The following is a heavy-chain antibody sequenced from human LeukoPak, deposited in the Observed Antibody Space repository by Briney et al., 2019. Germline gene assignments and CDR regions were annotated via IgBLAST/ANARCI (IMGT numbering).Heavy chain of an antibody. J-gene: IGHJ4*02. V-gene: IGHV3-11*04. D-gene: IGHD7-27*01. CDR1: GFTFSDYY. CDR2: ISSSGSII. CDR3: VRALTEYDRNFDY. Sequence: GGSLRLSCAASGFTFSDYYMTWIRQAPGKGLEWVSCISSSGSIIYYTDSVKGRFTISRDNAKNSLYLQMNNLIADDTAVYYCVRALTEYDRNFDYWGQGTLVTVSS.